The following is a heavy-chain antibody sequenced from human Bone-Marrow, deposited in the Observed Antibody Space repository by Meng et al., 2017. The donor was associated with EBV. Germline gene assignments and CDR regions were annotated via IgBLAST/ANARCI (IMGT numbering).Heavy chain of an antibody. V-gene: IGHV7-4-1*02. CDR3: AREAPDGYNPMPPVY. CDR1: GYTFTSYA. CDR2: INTNTGNP. Sequence: QVQLVQFWAEGKKAWASVKVSCKASGYTFTSYAMNWVRQAPGQGLEWMGWINTNTGNPTYAQGFTGRFVFSLDTSVSTAYLQISSLKAEDTAVYYCAREAPDGYNPMPPVYWGQGTLVTVSS. J-gene: IGHJ4*02. D-gene: IGHD5-24*01.